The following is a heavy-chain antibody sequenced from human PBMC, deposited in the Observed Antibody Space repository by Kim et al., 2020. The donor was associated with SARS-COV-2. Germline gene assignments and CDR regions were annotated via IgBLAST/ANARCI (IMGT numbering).Heavy chain of an antibody. V-gene: IGHV3-9*01. CDR1: GFTFDDYA. J-gene: IGHJ3*02. CDR2: ISWNSGSI. D-gene: IGHD6-13*01. Sequence: GGSLRLSCAASGFTFDDYAMHWVRQAPGKGLEWVSGISWNSGSIGYADSVKGRFTISRDNAKNSLYLQMNSLRAEDTALYYCAKDLSSSSWYSVDAFDIWGQGTMVTVSS. CDR3: AKDLSSSSWYSVDAFDI.